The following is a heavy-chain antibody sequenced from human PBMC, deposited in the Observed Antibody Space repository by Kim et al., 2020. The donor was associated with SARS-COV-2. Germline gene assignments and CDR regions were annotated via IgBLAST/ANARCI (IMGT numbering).Heavy chain of an antibody. Sequence: GGSLRLSCATSGFAFSDHYIDWVRQAPGKGLEWLGLTRSKAYSYTTEYAASVNGRFIISRADSKHSVYLHIDNLKIEATAVYSCARSTRASPITYWGQET. CDR3: ARSTRASPITY. CDR1: GFAFSDHY. CDR2: TRSKAYSYTT. D-gene: IGHD2-8*01. V-gene: IGHV3-72*01. J-gene: IGHJ4*02.